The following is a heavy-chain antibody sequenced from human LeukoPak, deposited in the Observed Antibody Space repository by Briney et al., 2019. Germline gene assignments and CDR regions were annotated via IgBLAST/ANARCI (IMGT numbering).Heavy chain of an antibody. CDR3: AKDVEYGSGTPIGY. Sequence: PGGSLRLSCAASGFTFADYAMTWVRQVPGKGLEWVSLISGSPVSTYYADSVKGRFTVSRDNSKNTLYLQMNSLRAEDTAIYYCAKDVEYGSGTPIGYWGQGTLVTVSS. D-gene: IGHD3-10*01. CDR2: ISGSPVST. CDR1: GFTFADYA. J-gene: IGHJ4*02. V-gene: IGHV3-23*01.